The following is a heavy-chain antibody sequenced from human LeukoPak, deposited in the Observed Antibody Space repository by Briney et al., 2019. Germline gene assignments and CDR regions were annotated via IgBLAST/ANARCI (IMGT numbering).Heavy chain of an antibody. CDR3: ARVSPDYYFDY. CDR2: IYYSGST. V-gene: IGHV4-31*03. J-gene: IGHJ4*02. Sequence: PSQTLSLTCTVSGGSISSGGYYWSWIRQHPGKGLEWIGYIYYSGSTNYNPSLKSRVTISLDTSKNQFSLKLSSVTAADTAVYYCARVSPDYYFDYWGQGTLVTVSS. D-gene: IGHD2-21*02. CDR1: GGSISSGGYY.